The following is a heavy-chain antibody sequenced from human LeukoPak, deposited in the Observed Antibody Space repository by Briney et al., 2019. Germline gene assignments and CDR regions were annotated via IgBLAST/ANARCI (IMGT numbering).Heavy chain of an antibody. CDR2: IKQDGSET. CDR1: EFTFSTYW. V-gene: IGHV3-7*03. CDR3: ARVSDISVAAYFDY. Sequence: GGSLRLSCAASEFTFSTYWMTWVRQGPGKGLEWVANIKQDGSETYYVASVKGRFTISRDNAKNSLYLQMNSLRAEDTALYYCARVSDISVAAYFDYWGQGTLVTVSS. J-gene: IGHJ4*02. D-gene: IGHD6-19*01.